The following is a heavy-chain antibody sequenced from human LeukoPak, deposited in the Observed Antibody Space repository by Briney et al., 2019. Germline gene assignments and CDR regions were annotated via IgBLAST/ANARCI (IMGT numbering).Heavy chain of an antibody. CDR1: GGSLVAHH. CDR2: VYDSGRT. Sequence: PSETLSLTCSVSGGSLVAHHWSWIRQPPGKGLEWIGHVYDSGRTTYNPALKSRVTISPDTSRTQISLRLRSVTAADTAVYYCASAVVPAEEKNWFDPWGQGTLVIVSS. CDR3: ASAVVPAEEKNWFDP. V-gene: IGHV4-59*11. J-gene: IGHJ5*02. D-gene: IGHD2-2*01.